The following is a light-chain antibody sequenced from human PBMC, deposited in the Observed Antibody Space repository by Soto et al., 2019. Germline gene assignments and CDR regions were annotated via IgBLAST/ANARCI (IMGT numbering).Light chain of an antibody. CDR2: DVG. CDR1: SSDVGGYNY. J-gene: IGLJ1*01. CDR3: CSYAGSYSRV. Sequence: SALTQPRSVSGSPGQSVTISCTGTSSDVGGYNYVSWYQQHPGKAPKLMIYDVGKRPSGVPDRFSGSKSDNTASLTISGLQAEDEAAYYCCSYAGSYSRVFGTGTKLTGL. V-gene: IGLV2-11*01.